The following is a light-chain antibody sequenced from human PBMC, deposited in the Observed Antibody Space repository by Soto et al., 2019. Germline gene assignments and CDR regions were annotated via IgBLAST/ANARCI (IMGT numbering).Light chain of an antibody. CDR1: QDISSN. CDR3: QHYDTGPTWT. Sequence: DIQMTQSPPSLSGFVGDRVSITCQSSQDISSNLNWYQQKAGEAPRLLISDVSTLGTGVPSRFSGSGSGTDYTLTIASLQPEDTATYYCQHYDTGPTWTFGQGTKVQI. CDR2: DVS. J-gene: IGKJ1*01. V-gene: IGKV1-33*01.